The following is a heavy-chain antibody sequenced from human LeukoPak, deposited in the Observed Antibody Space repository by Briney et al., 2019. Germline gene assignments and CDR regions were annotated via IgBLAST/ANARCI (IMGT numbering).Heavy chain of an antibody. CDR1: GYSFTTYW. CDR2: IYPGDSDT. D-gene: IGHD1-26*01. V-gene: IGHV5-51*01. J-gene: IGHJ4*02. CDR3: AKTGIVGATMNYFDY. Sequence: GESLKISCKGSGYSFTTYWIGWVRQMPGKGLEWMGIIYPGDSDTRYSPPFQGQVTISADKSINTAFLQWSSLKASDTAIYYCAKTGIVGATMNYFDYWGQGTLVTVSS.